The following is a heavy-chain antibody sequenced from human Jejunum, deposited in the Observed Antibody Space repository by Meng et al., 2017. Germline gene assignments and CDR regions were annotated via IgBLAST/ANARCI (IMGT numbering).Heavy chain of an antibody. D-gene: IGHD2-2*01. CDR3: AGALPATATALDI. Sequence: ESRKISCAASGFTFRSYWMDWVRQAPGKGLEWVASIKVDGSEKYYVDSVKGRFTISRDNTKNSLYLQMNDLRAEDTAVFYCAGALPATATALDIWGQGTMVTVSS. V-gene: IGHV3-7*01. CDR1: GFTFRSYW. J-gene: IGHJ3*02. CDR2: IKVDGSEK.